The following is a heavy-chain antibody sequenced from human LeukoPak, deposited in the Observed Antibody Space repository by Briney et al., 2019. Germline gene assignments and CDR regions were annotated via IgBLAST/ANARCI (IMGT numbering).Heavy chain of an antibody. J-gene: IGHJ3*02. V-gene: IGHV3-30*02. D-gene: IGHD6-19*01. CDR1: GFTFSSYG. CDR3: AKDSGGRGWYFFDI. Sequence: GGSLRLSCAASGFTFSSYGMHWVRQAPGKGLQWVTFIHSDGSDKNYADSVKGRLTISRDNSKNTVYLQMNSLRAEDTAVYYCAKDSGGRGWYFFDIWGQGTMVSVSS. CDR2: IHSDGSDK.